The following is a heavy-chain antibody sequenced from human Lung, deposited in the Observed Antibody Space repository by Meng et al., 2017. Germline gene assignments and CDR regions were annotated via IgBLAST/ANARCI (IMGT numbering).Heavy chain of an antibody. Sequence: QVQLVQCGAEVKKPGDSVKVSCKASGYTFTSYPIFWVRQAPGQRPEWMGWINTGNGAAKYSQKFQGRVTMTRDTSASTAYMELSSLTSEDTATYYCASHPRELPSWGQGTLVTVSS. D-gene: IGHD1-26*01. V-gene: IGHV1-3*04. CDR2: INTGNGAA. CDR3: ASHPRELPS. J-gene: IGHJ4*02. CDR1: GYTFTSYP.